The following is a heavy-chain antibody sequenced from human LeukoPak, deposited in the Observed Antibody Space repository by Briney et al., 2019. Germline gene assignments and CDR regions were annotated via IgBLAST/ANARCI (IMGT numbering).Heavy chain of an antibody. V-gene: IGHV3-21*01. CDR1: GFTFSSYS. D-gene: IGHD2-2*01. J-gene: IGHJ6*04. CDR2: ISSSSSYI. CDR3: ARRSHREVPAAQGIV. Sequence: GGSLRLSCAASGFTFSSYSMNWVRQAPGKGLEWVSSISSSSSYIYYADSVKGRFTISRDNAKNSLYLQMNSLRAEDTAVYYCARRSHREVPAAQGIVWGKGTTVTVSS.